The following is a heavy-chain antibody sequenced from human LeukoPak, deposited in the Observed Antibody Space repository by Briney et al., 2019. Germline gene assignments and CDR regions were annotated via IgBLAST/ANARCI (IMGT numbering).Heavy chain of an antibody. Sequence: GGSLRRSSAASGFTFSRYYMSWGRQTPGKGLEWLANIKEDGSETYYVDSVKGRFTISRDNAKNSLYLQMSSLRAEDTAVYYCTRDENSAVPTFRFDHWGQGTLVTVSS. CDR3: TRDENSAVPTFRFDH. J-gene: IGHJ4*02. CDR1: GFTFSRYY. V-gene: IGHV3-7*01. CDR2: IKEDGSET. D-gene: IGHD4-17*01.